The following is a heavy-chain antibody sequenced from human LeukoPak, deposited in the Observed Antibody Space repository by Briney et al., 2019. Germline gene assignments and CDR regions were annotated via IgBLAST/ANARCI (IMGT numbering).Heavy chain of an antibody. CDR2: IKPGGSEK. CDR1: GFPFSTYA. D-gene: IGHD3-3*01. Sequence: GGSLRLSCAASGFPFSTYAMSWVRQAPGKGLEWVANIKPGGSEKYYVDSVKGRFTISRDNAKNSLYLQMNSLRAEDTAVYYCATFRFLGTWGQGTMVTVSP. V-gene: IGHV3-7*03. J-gene: IGHJ3*01. CDR3: ATFRFLGT.